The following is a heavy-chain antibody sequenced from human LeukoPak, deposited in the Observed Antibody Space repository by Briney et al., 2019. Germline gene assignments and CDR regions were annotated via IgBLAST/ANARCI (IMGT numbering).Heavy chain of an antibody. CDR3: ARIGVSGSYLPGAFDI. D-gene: IGHD1-26*01. CDR1: GGTFSSYA. J-gene: IGHJ3*02. CDR2: IIPIFGTA. V-gene: IGHV1-69*01. Sequence: GASVEVSCKASGGTFSSYAISCVRQAPGQGLEWMGGIIPIFGTANYAQKFQGRVTITADESTSTAYMELSSLRSEDTAVYYCARIGVSGSYLPGAFDIWGQGTMVTVSS.